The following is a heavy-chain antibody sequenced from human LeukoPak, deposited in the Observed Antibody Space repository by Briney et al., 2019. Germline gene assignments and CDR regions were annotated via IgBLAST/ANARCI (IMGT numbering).Heavy chain of an antibody. V-gene: IGHV3-23*01. CDR2: ISSSGGST. CDR1: GFTVSTNA. CDR3: ARVIRGAPGKGYFHS. Sequence: QPGGSLRLSCAASGFTVSTNAMSWVRQAPGKGLEWASYISSSGGSTYYADSVKGRFTTSRDSSKNTLYLQMNSLRADDTAIYYCARVIRGAPGKGYFHSWGQGTLVTVSS. J-gene: IGHJ4*02. D-gene: IGHD6-13*01.